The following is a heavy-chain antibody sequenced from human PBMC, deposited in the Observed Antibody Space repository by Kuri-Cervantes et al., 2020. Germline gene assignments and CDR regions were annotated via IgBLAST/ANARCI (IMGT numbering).Heavy chain of an antibody. D-gene: IGHD6-6*01. CDR1: GHTFRNYF. Sequence: ASVKVSCKASGHTFRNYFMHWVRQAPGQGLEWMEIINPRGGSITYAQKFQGRVTMTRDTSINTAYMELSSLRSEDTAVYYCARDQDGQLAPDDPFDFWGLGTMVTVSS. CDR3: ARDQDGQLAPDDPFDF. J-gene: IGHJ3*01. V-gene: IGHV1-46*01. CDR2: INPRGGSI.